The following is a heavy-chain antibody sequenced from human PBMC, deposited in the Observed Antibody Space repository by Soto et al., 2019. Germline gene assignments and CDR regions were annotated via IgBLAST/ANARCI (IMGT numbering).Heavy chain of an antibody. J-gene: IGHJ4*02. CDR3: ARDLGGSYYAPVDY. CDR1: GYTFTSYG. D-gene: IGHD1-26*01. CDR2: ISAYNGNT. V-gene: IGHV1-18*01. Sequence: QVQLVQSGAEVKKPGASVKVSCKASGYTFTSYGISWVRQAPGQGLEWMGWISAYNGNTKYAQKCQGRVTMPTETSTSTAYMELRSLRSDDTAVYYCARDLGGSYYAPVDYWGQGTLVTVSS.